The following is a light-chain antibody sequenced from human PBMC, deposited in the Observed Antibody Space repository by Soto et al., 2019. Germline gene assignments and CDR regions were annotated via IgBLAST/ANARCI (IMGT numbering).Light chain of an antibody. CDR1: QDISNH. Sequence: DIQMTQSPSSLSASVGDRVTITCQASQDISNHLNWYQLQPGEAPKLLIYAASNLETGVPSRFSGGGSGTDFTLTISSLQPEDCAIYYCLQYGSMPYIFGQGTKLEIQ. J-gene: IGKJ2*01. V-gene: IGKV1-33*01. CDR2: AAS. CDR3: LQYGSMPYI.